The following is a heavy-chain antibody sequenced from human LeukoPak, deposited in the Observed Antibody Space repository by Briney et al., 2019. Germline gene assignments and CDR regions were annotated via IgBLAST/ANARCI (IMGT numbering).Heavy chain of an antibody. CDR3: AKVAWDGGYVDAY. Sequence: GGSLRLSCEASGFTFSAYAMTWVRQAPGKGLEWVSSIGSDNKPHYSESVKGRFAISRDNSKSTLYLQMNSVRAADTAVYFCAKVAWDGGYVDAYWGQGTLVTVSS. D-gene: IGHD5-12*01. CDR2: IGSDNKP. J-gene: IGHJ4*02. V-gene: IGHV3-23*05. CDR1: GFTFSAYA.